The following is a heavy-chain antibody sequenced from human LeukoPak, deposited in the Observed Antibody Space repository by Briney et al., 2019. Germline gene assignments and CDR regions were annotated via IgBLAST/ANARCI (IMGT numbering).Heavy chain of an antibody. CDR3: ARTPPMVRGEYYFDY. CDR1: GYSISSSNW. V-gene: IGHV4-28*01. CDR2: IYYSGST. J-gene: IGHJ4*02. Sequence: SSETLSLTCAVSGYSISSSNWWGWIRQPPGKGLEWIGYIYYSGSTYYNPSLKSRVTMSVDTSKNQFSLKLSSVTAVDTAAYYCARTPPMVRGEYYFDYWGQGTLVTVSS. D-gene: IGHD3-10*01.